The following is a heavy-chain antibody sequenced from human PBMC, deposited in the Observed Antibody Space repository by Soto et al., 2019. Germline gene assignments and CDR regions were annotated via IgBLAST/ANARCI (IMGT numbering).Heavy chain of an antibody. Sequence: GGSLRLSCAASGFTFSTHAMSSVRQAPGKGLEWVSTISSSGGNTYYTDSVKGRFTISRDNSKNTLYLQMNSLRAEDTAIYYCAKRPTSTGFGDPFDIWGQGTMVTVSS. CDR2: ISSSGGNT. CDR1: GFTFSTHA. D-gene: IGHD3-10*01. CDR3: AKRPTSTGFGDPFDI. J-gene: IGHJ3*02. V-gene: IGHV3-23*01.